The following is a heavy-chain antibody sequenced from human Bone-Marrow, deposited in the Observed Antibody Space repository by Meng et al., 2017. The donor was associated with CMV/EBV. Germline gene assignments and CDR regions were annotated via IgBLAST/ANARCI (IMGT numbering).Heavy chain of an antibody. CDR1: GFTFSGSA. CDR3: TRHHDYTSPHNYYYGMDV. J-gene: IGHJ6*02. D-gene: IGHD4-11*01. CDR2: IRSKANSYAT. V-gene: IGHV3-73*01. Sequence: GASLKISCAASGFTFSGSAMHWVRQASGKGLEWVGRIRSKANSYATAYAASVKGRFTISRDDSKNTAYLQMNSLKTEDTAVYYCTRHHDYTSPHNYYYGMDVWGQGTTVTVSS.